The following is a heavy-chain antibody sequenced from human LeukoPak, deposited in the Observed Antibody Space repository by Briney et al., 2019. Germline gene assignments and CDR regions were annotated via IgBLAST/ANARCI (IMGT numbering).Heavy chain of an antibody. CDR3: ARDGSKYYDSSGYSY. J-gene: IGHJ4*02. D-gene: IGHD3-22*01. CDR1: GFTLSSYW. Sequence: GGSLRLSCAAPGFTLSSYWMHWVRAAPGKGLVRVSRINSDGSSTSYADSVKGRFTISRDNAKNTQYLQMNSLRAEDTAVYYCARDGSKYYDSSGYSYWGQGTLVTVSS. CDR2: INSDGSST. V-gene: IGHV3-74*01.